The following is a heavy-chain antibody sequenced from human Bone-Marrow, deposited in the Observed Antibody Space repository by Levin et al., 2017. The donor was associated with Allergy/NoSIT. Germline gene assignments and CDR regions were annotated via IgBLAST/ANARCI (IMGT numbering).Heavy chain of an antibody. V-gene: IGHV3-23*01. D-gene: IGHD3-10*01. Sequence: PGGSLRLSCAASGITFNSYAMSWVRQAPGKGLEWVSSITGNGDRTYYADSVKGRFTISRDNSKNTLYLQMNRLRAEDTAVYYCANDGDGPFGDDYFQHWGQGTLVTVSS. J-gene: IGHJ1*01. CDR1: GITFNSYA. CDR2: ITGNGDRT. CDR3: ANDGDGPFGDDYFQH.